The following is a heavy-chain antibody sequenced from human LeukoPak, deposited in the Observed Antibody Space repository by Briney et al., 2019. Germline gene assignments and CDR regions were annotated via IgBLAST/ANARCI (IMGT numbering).Heavy chain of an antibody. J-gene: IGHJ4*02. Sequence: ASVKDSCKASGYTFTGYYMHWVRQAPGQGLEWMGWINPNSGGTNYAQKFQGRVTMTRDTSISTAYMELSRLRSDDTAVYYCARELYYDSSGYGLIGYWGQGTPVTVSS. CDR3: ARELYYDSSGYGLIGY. V-gene: IGHV1-2*02. CDR1: GYTFTGYY. D-gene: IGHD3-22*01. CDR2: INPNSGGT.